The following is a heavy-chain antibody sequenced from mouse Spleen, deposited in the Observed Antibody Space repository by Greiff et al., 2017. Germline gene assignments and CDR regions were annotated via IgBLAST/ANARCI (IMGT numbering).Heavy chain of an antibody. Sequence: DVKLQESGGGLVKLGGSLKLSCAASGFTFSSYAMSWVRQTPEKRLEWVATISSGGGNTYYPDSVKGRFTISRDNAKNTLYLQMSSLKSEDTAMYYCARPTMITTGAMDYWGQGTSVTVSS. CDR2: ISSGGGNT. D-gene: IGHD2-4*01. CDR1: GFTFSSYA. V-gene: IGHV5-9*04. J-gene: IGHJ4*01. CDR3: ARPTMITTGAMDY.